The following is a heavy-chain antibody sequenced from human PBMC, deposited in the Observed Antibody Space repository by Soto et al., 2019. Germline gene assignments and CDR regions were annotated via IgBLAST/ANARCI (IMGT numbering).Heavy chain of an antibody. CDR1: GDTFNSYA. Sequence: VQLVQSGAEVKKPGSSVKVSCKASGDTFNSYAFTWVRQAPGQGLEWMGGIIPMSGTTNYAQNFQGRVTITADESTRTAYMELSSLRSEDTAVYYCARDYFYCSDGVCRHDAFDIWGQGTMVTVSS. V-gene: IGHV1-69*01. CDR2: IIPMSGTT. D-gene: IGHD2-8*01. CDR3: ARDYFYCSDGVCRHDAFDI. J-gene: IGHJ3*02.